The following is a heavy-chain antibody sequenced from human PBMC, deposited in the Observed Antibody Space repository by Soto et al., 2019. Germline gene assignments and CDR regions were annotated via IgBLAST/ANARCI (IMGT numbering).Heavy chain of an antibody. CDR2: MNPNSGNT. D-gene: IGHD3-3*01. CDR3: ARDQGSYDFWSGYYGNWFDP. Sequence: ASVKVSCKASGYTFTSYDINWVRQATGQGLEWMGWMNPNSGNTGYAQKFQGRVTITADESTSTAYMELSSLRSEDTAVYYCARDQGSYDFWSGYYGNWFDPWGQGTLVTVSS. CDR1: GYTFTSYD. V-gene: IGHV1-8*01. J-gene: IGHJ5*02.